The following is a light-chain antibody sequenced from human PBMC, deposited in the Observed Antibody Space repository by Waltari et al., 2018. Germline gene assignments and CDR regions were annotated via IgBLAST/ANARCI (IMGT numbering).Light chain of an antibody. CDR2: DVF. CDR1: SSDVGGFNF. CDR3: SSYTASPPHVV. Sequence: QSALTQPASVSGSPGRSISISCTGISSDVGGFNFVSWYQQHPGKAPKLMIYDVFNRPSGVSTRFSGSKSDNAASLAISGLQAEDEAVYYCSSYTASPPHVVFGGGTKVTVL. J-gene: IGLJ2*01. V-gene: IGLV2-14*03.